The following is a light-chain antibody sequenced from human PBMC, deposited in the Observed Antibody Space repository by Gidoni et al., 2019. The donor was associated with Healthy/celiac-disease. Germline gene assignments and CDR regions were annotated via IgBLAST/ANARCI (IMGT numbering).Light chain of an antibody. CDR3: QQSYSTPVT. V-gene: IGKV1-39*01. CDR2: AAS. CDR1: QRISSY. J-gene: IGKJ5*01. Sequence: DIQMTQSPSSLSASVGDRVTITCRASQRISSYLNWYQQKPGKAPKLLIYAASSLQSGVPSRFSGSGSGTDFTLTISSLQPEDFATYYWQQSYSTPVTFGQGTRLEIK.